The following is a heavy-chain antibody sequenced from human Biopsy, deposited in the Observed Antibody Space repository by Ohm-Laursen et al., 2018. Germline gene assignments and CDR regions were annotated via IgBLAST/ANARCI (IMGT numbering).Heavy chain of an antibody. Sequence: TLSLTCSVSGGSISSYYWSWIRQPPGEALEWLAIVYWDNDKRYSPSLWSRLNIWKDASKNRVVLTLTDTDPVDTATYYCAHVVITYGGIIALDAFDVWGQGSMVIVSS. CDR3: AHVVITYGGIIALDAFDV. D-gene: IGHD3-16*02. J-gene: IGHJ3*01. CDR1: GGSISSYYW. V-gene: IGHV2-5*08. CDR2: VYWDNDK.